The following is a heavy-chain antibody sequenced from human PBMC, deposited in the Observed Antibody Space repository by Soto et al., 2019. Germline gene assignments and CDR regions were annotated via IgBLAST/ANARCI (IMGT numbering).Heavy chain of an antibody. J-gene: IGHJ4*02. CDR1: GYTFDIYG. Sequence: QVQLVQSGGEVRKPGASVKVSCKASGYTFDIYGISWVRQVPGQGPEWMGWISADNGDTKYAQKFQDRVIMTTDTSTSTAYMELRSLRSDDTAVYFCARDRSYYYESSGYPFDYWGQGTLVYVSS. D-gene: IGHD3-22*01. CDR3: ARDRSYYYESSGYPFDY. CDR2: ISADNGDT. V-gene: IGHV1-18*01.